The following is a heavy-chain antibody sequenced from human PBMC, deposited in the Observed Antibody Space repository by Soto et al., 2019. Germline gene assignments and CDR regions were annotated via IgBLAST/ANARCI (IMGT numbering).Heavy chain of an antibody. V-gene: IGHV1-46*01. CDR2: INPSGGST. Sequence: ASVKVSCKASGYTFTSYYMHWVRQAPGQGLEWMGVINPSGGSTSDAQKFQGRVTMTSDTSTSTVYMDLSSLRAEDTAVYYCAFPNGKWLLTPTVFDYWGQGTLVTVSS. CDR1: GYTFTSYY. D-gene: IGHD3-22*01. J-gene: IGHJ4*02. CDR3: AFPNGKWLLTPTVFDY.